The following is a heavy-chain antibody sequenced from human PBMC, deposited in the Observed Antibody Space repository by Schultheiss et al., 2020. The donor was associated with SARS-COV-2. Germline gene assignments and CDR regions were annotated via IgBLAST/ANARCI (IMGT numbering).Heavy chain of an antibody. CDR3: ARTDAGLKA. Sequence: SQTLSLTCTVSGGSISSGSYYWSWIRQPAGKGLEWIGRIYTSGSTNYNPSLKSRDTISVDTSKNQFSLRLNSVTAADTAVYYCARTDAGLKAWGQGTLVTVSS. CDR1: GGSISSGSYY. D-gene: IGHD5-24*01. V-gene: IGHV4-61*02. CDR2: IYTSGST. J-gene: IGHJ4*02.